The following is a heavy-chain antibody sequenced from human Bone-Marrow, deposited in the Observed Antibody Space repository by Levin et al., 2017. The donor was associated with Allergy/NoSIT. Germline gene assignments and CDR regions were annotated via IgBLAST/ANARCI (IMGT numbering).Heavy chain of an antibody. CDR1: GFTFSNFA. CDR3: ARLKDGYNH. V-gene: IGHV3-30*04. CDR2: TSYNGSVK. J-gene: IGHJ4*02. D-gene: IGHD5-24*01. Sequence: GGSLRLSCAASGFTFSNFAMHWVRQAPGKGLEWLAVTSYNGSVKYHADSVKGRFTISRDNSRNTLYLQMDSLRADDTAVYYCARLKDGYNHWGQGTLVTVSS.